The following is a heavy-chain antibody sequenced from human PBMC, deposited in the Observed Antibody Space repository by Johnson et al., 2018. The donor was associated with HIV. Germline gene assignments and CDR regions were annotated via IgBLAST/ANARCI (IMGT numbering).Heavy chain of an antibody. CDR3: ARDHVGPPADDAFDI. V-gene: IGHV3-66*01. CDR2: IYSGGST. J-gene: IGHJ3*02. CDR1: GFTFSDYY. Sequence: VQLVESGGGLVKPGGSLRLSCAASGFTFSDYYMSWIRQAPGKGLEWVSVIYSGGSTYYADSVKGRFTISRANSTNTLYLQMNSLRAEDTAVYYCARDHVGPPADDAFDIWGQGTMVTVSS. D-gene: IGHD1-26*01.